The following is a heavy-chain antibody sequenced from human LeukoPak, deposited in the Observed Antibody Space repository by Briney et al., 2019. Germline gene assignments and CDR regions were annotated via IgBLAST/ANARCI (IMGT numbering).Heavy chain of an antibody. V-gene: IGHV4-59*01. J-gene: IGHJ4*02. Sequence: PSETLSLTCTVSGGSISSYYWSWIRQPPGKGLEWIGYIYYSGSTNYNPSLKSRVTISVDTSKNQFSLKLSSVTAADTAVYHCARDPTRSGLDYWGQGTLVTVSS. CDR1: GGSISSYY. CDR2: IYYSGST. D-gene: IGHD4-11*01. CDR3: ARDPTRSGLDY.